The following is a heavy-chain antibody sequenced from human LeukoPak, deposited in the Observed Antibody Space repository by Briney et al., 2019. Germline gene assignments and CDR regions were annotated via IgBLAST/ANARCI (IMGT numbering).Heavy chain of an antibody. J-gene: IGHJ4*02. CDR2: ISGSGGST. CDR1: GFTFRSYA. CDR3: AKEFAGLGGLRTFDY. D-gene: IGHD5-12*01. V-gene: IGHV3-23*01. Sequence: GGSLRLSCAASGFTFRSYAMSWVRQAPGKGLEGVSAISGSGGSTYYADSVKGRFTISRENSKNTLYLQMNSLRAKDTAVYYCAKEFAGLGGLRTFDYWGQGTLVTVSS.